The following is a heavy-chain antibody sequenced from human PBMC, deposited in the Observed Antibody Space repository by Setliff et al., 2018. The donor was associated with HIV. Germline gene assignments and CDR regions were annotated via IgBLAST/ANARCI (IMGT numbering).Heavy chain of an antibody. Sequence: ASVKVSCKASGYTFTSYGIGWVRQAPGQGLEWMRWISPYNGHTNYAQRLQGRVTMSTDTSTSTAYLELTSLRFDDTAVYYCARWSCGRTTCYDSPYNWFDPWGQGTLVTVSS. V-gene: IGHV1-18*01. CDR2: ISPYNGHT. J-gene: IGHJ5*02. CDR1: GYTFTSYG. D-gene: IGHD2-2*01. CDR3: ARWSCGRTTCYDSPYNWFDP.